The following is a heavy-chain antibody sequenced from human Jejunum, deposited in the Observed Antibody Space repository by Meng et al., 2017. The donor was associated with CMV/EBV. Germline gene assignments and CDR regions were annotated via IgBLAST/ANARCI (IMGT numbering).Heavy chain of an antibody. V-gene: IGHV3-11*04. CDR2: ITSGSTI. J-gene: IGHJ6*02. CDR1: TFRDYY. Sequence: TFRDYYMSWIRQAPGKGLEWVSYITSGSTIYYADSVKGRFTISRDNAKNSLYLQMNSLRAEDTAVYYCAREARYYASSGSSSGLDVWDQGTTVTVSS. CDR3: AREARYYASSGSSSGLDV. D-gene: IGHD3-22*01.